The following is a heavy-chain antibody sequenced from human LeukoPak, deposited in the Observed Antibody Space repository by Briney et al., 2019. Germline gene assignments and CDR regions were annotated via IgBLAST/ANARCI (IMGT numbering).Heavy chain of an antibody. CDR3: ARVTHYYGSGYYYYGMDV. D-gene: IGHD3-10*01. Sequence: SETLSLTCAVYGGSFSGYYWSWIRQPPGKGLEWIGEINHSGSTNYNPSLKSRVTISVDTSKNQFSLKLSSVTAADTAVYYCARVTHYYGSGYYYYGMDVWGQGTTVTVSS. CDR2: INHSGST. V-gene: IGHV4-34*01. CDR1: GGSFSGYY. J-gene: IGHJ6*02.